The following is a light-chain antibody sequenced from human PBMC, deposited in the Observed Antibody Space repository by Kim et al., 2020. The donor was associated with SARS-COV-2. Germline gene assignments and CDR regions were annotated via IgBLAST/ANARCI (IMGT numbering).Light chain of an antibody. CDR3: QRYNKWPLT. V-gene: IGKV3-15*01. CDR1: QSVSSN. J-gene: IGKJ3*01. Sequence: VSPGERATLSCRASQSVSSNLAWFHQKPGQAPRLLIYGASTRATGIPAKFSGSGSGTEFTLTISSLQSEDFAVYYCQRYNKWPLTFGPGTKVDIK. CDR2: GAS.